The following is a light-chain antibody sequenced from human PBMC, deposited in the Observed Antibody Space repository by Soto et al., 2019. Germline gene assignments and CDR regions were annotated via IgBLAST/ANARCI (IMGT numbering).Light chain of an antibody. CDR1: QSISSW. Sequence: DIQMTQSPSTLSASVGDRVTITCRASQSISSWLAWYQQKPGKAPKLLIYAASSLQSGVPSRFSGRRSGTEFTLTISSLQPEDFATYYCQQLNSYPITFGQGTRLEIK. CDR2: AAS. J-gene: IGKJ5*01. V-gene: IGKV1-5*01. CDR3: QQLNSYPIT.